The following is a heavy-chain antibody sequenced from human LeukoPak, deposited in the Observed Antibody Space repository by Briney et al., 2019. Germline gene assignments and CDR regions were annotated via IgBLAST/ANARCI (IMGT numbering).Heavy chain of an antibody. CDR1: GYTLTELS. CDR3: YSDRLYYYGMDV. D-gene: IGHD2-21*01. CDR2: FDPEDGET. J-gene: IGHJ6*02. Sequence: ASVKVSCKVSGYTLTELSMHWVRQAPGKGLEWRGGFDPEDGETIYAQKFQGRVTMTEDTSTDTAYMELSSLRSEDTAVYYCYSDRLYYYGMDVWGQGTTVTVSS. V-gene: IGHV1-24*01.